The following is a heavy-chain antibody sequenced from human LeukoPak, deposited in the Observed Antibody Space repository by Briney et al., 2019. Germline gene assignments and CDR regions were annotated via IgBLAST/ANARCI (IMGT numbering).Heavy chain of an antibody. Sequence: RASVKVSCKASGYTFTSYYMHWVRQAPGQGLEWMGIINPSGGSTSYAQKFQGRVTMTRDKSTSTVYMELSSLRSEDTAVYYCAREDRVVVAALVYWFDPWGQGTLVTVSS. CDR1: GYTFTSYY. V-gene: IGHV1-46*01. J-gene: IGHJ5*02. CDR3: AREDRVVVAALVYWFDP. D-gene: IGHD2-15*01. CDR2: INPSGGST.